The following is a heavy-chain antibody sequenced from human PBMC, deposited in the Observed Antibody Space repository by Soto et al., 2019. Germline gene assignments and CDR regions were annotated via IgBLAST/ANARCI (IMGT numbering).Heavy chain of an antibody. D-gene: IGHD4-17*01. V-gene: IGHV1-8*01. Sequence: GASVKVSCKASGYTFTSYDINWVRQATGQGREWMGWMNPNSGNTGYAQKFQGRVTMTRNTSISTAYMELSSLRSEDTAVYYCARLMTTVTTSDYYGMDVWGQGTTVTVSS. CDR2: MNPNSGNT. CDR3: ARLMTTVTTSDYYGMDV. CDR1: GYTFTSYD. J-gene: IGHJ6*02.